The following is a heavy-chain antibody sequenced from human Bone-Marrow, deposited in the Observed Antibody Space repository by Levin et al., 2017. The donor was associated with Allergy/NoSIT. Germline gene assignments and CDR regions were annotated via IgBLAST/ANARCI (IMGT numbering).Heavy chain of an antibody. CDR1: GFAVSLKF. D-gene: IGHD1/OR15-1a*01. J-gene: IGHJ6*02. V-gene: IGHV3-53*01. Sequence: GESLKISCAASGFAVSLKFMSWVRQAPGKGLELVSVLNSGGGTKYAESVKGRFTISRDNSMNTLYLQMNSLGVEDTAVYYCATSTVNNYYYYHGMDVWGQGTTVTVSS. CDR2: LNSGGGT. CDR3: ATSTVNNYYYYHGMDV.